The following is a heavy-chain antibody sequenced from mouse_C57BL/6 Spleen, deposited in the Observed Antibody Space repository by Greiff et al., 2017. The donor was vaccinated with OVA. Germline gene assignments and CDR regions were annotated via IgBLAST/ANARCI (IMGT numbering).Heavy chain of an antibody. CDR1: GYTFTSYW. V-gene: IGHV1-52*01. J-gene: IGHJ1*03. Sequence: VQLQQPGAELVRPGSSVKLSCKASGYTFTSYWMHWVKQRPIQGLEWIGNIDPSDSETHYNQKFKDKATLTVDKSSSTAYMQLSSLTSEDSAVYYCARERRGYWYFDVWGTGTTVTVSS. CDR3: ARERRGYWYFDV. CDR2: IDPSDSET.